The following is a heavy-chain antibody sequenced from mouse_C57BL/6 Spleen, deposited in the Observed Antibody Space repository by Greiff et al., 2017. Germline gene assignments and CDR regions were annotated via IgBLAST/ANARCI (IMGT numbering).Heavy chain of an antibody. Sequence: EVQLQQSGPELVKPGASVKISCKASGYTFTDYYMNWVKQSHGKSLEWIGDINPNNGGTSYNQKFKGKATLTVDKSSSTAYMELRSLTSEDSAVYYCARSLYDGYYEGFAYWGQGTLVTVSA. CDR2: INPNNGGT. D-gene: IGHD2-3*01. V-gene: IGHV1-26*01. CDR1: GYTFTDYY. J-gene: IGHJ3*01. CDR3: ARSLYDGYYEGFAY.